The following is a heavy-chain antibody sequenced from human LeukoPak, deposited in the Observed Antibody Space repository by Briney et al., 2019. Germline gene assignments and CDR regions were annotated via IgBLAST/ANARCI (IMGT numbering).Heavy chain of an antibody. Sequence: GGSLRLSCAASGFTFSSYGMHWVRQAPGKGLEWVAVIWYDGSNKYYADSVKGRFTISRDNSKNTPYLQMNSLRAEDTAVYYCARDLIVADAPRMDVWGQGTTVTVSS. CDR1: GFTFSSYG. V-gene: IGHV3-33*01. J-gene: IGHJ6*02. D-gene: IGHD2-15*01. CDR2: IWYDGSNK. CDR3: ARDLIVADAPRMDV.